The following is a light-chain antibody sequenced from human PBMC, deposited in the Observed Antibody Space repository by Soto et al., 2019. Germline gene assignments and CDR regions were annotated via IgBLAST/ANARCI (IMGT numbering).Light chain of an antibody. CDR1: QSVNRQG. Sequence: RKTLSCRASQSVNRQGLWYQQTPRQATRLLIYGAYTRATGIPDRFSGSGSATDFFLTSSRRDTEYVGGYGSHHYRRSLSTFGPGQKVDIK. V-gene: IGKV3-20*01. CDR3: HHYRRSLST. J-gene: IGKJ1*01. CDR2: GAY.